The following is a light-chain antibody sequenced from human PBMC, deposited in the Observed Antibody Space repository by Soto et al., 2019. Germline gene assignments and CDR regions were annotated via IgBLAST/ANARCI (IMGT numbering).Light chain of an antibody. CDR3: QHYRSAQMT. Sequence: DIQMPQSPSSLSASVGDRVTITCRASKGVANYLGWYQQKPGKVPKALIYGVSTLQSGVPSRFSGSGSDTDVTLTISSLQPEDAATYYCQHYRSAQMTFGQGTKVEIK. CDR1: KGVANY. V-gene: IGKV1-27*01. CDR2: GVS. J-gene: IGKJ1*01.